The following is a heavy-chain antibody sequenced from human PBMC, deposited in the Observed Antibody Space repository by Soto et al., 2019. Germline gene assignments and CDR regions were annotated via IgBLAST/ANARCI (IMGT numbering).Heavy chain of an antibody. V-gene: IGHV4-34*01. Sequence: QVQLQQWGAGLLKPSETLSLTCAVYGGSFSGYYWSWIRQPPGKGLEWIGEINHSGSTNYNPSLKSRVTISVDTSKNQFSLKLSSVTAADTAVYYCARNWCSSTSCPNPGYYYYMDVWGKGTTVTVSS. D-gene: IGHD2-2*01. CDR2: INHSGST. CDR1: GGSFSGYY. CDR3: ARNWCSSTSCPNPGYYYYMDV. J-gene: IGHJ6*03.